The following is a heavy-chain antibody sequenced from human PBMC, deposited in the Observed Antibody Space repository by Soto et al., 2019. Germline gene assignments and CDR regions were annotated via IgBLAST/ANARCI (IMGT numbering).Heavy chain of an antibody. J-gene: IGHJ4*02. V-gene: IGHV4-39*01. CDR1: GGSINSNNYY. D-gene: IGHD2-15*01. Sequence: SETLSLTCTVSGGSINSNNYYWSWIRQPPGKGLAWIASLYNDRSTYYSPSLKSRVTISADTSKNQFSLNLKSVTAADTAVYYCAKVVVAATRHTDFDSWGQGTLVTVSS. CDR2: LYNDRST. CDR3: AKVVVAATRHTDFDS.